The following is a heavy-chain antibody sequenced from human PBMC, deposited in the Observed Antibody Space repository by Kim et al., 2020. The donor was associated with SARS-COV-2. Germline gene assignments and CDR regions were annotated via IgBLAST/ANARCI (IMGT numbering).Heavy chain of an antibody. CDR1: GGSISSGGYY. J-gene: IGHJ4*02. Sequence: SETLSLTCTVSGGSISSGGYYWSWIRQHPGKGLEWIGYIYYSGSTYYNPSLKSRVTISVDTSKNQFSLKLSSVTAADTAVYYCAREAVAGIGDLGYWGQGTLVTVSS. CDR3: AREAVAGIGDLGY. D-gene: IGHD6-19*01. CDR2: IYYSGST. V-gene: IGHV4-31*03.